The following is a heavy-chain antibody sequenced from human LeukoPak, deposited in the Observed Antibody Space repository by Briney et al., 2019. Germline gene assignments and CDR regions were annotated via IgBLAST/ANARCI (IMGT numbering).Heavy chain of an antibody. J-gene: IGHJ4*02. CDR2: IYYSGST. D-gene: IGHD3-22*01. Sequence: PSETLSLTCAVYGGSFSGYYWSWIRQPPGKGLEWIGYIYYSGSTNYNPSLKSRVTISVDTSKNQFSLKLSSVTAADTAVYYCARAHYYDSSGYWDSWGQGTLVTVSS. CDR1: GGSFSGYY. V-gene: IGHV4-59*01. CDR3: ARAHYYDSSGYWDS.